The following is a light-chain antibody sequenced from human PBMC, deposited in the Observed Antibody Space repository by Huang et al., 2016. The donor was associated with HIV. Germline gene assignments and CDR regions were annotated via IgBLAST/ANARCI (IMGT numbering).Light chain of an antibody. J-gene: IGKJ1*01. V-gene: IGKV3-15*01. CDR3: QQYNNWPRT. Sequence: EIVMTQSPAPLSWSPGESATLSCRASQSVSSHLAWYQQKPVQAPRLLCYAASTRATGIPARFSCSGSGTEFTLTICSLQSEDFAVYYWQQYNNWPRTFGQGTKVEIK. CDR1: QSVSSH. CDR2: AAS.